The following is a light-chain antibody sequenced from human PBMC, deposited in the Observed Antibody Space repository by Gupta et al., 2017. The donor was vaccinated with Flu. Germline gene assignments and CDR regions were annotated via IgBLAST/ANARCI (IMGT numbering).Light chain of an antibody. J-gene: IGLJ3*02. Sequence: SSVLTHPPPLSVAPGQPARTTCGGNNMGSKSVHWYQQRPGQAPVLGVDDDTDRPAGITERFAGSMSGITATRNISRVEAGDEADDFCQVWISPGDHPVFGGGTKLTVL. CDR1: NMGSKS. CDR3: QVWISPGDHPV. V-gene: IGLV3-21*02. CDR2: DDT.